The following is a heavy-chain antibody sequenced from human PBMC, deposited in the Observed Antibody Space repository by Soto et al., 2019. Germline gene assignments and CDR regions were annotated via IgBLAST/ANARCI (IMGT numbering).Heavy chain of an antibody. CDR1: GGSISSGGYY. J-gene: IGHJ6*02. CDR3: ARDRQELEPDYYYYGMDV. V-gene: IGHV4-31*03. CDR2: IYYSGST. D-gene: IGHD1-1*01. Sequence: TLSLTCTVSGGSISSGGYYWSWIRQHPGKGLEWIGYIYYSGSTYYNPSLKSRVTISVDTSKNQFSLKLSSVTAADTAVYYCARDRQELEPDYYYYGMDVWGQGTTVTVSS.